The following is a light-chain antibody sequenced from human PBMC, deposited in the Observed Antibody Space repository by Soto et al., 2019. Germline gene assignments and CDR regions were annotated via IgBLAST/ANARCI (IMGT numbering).Light chain of an antibody. Sequence: QSALTQPASVSGSPGQSITISCSGTSGDIGASNYVSWYQQFPGKAPKLMISEVSNRPSGVSSRFSGSKSGNTASLTISGLPAEDEADYYCTSYTTTTTWVFGGGTKLTVL. CDR1: SGDIGASNY. J-gene: IGLJ3*02. CDR3: TSYTTTTTWV. V-gene: IGLV2-14*01. CDR2: EVS.